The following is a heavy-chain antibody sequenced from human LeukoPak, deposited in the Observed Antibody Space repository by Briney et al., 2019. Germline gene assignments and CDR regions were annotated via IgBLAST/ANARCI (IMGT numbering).Heavy chain of an antibody. J-gene: IGHJ4*02. CDR1: GFTFSDYY. CDR2: ISYDGSNK. D-gene: IGHD3-10*01. CDR3: AKDINVLLWFGPHY. V-gene: IGHV3-30*18. Sequence: GGSLRLSCAASGFTFSDYYMSWIRQAPGKGLEWVAVISYDGSNKYYADSVKGRFTISRDNSKNTLYLQMNSLRAEDTAAYYCAKDINVLLWFGPHYWGQGTLVTVSS.